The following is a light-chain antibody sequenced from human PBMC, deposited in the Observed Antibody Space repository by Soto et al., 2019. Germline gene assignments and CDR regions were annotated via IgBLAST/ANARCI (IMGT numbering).Light chain of an antibody. J-gene: IGLJ2*01. V-gene: IGLV1-44*01. CDR3: AAWDGNLNAVI. CDR1: SSNIGSSN. CDR2: NNN. Sequence: QPVLTQPPSASGTPGQRVTVSCSGSSSNIGSSNVNWYQHLPGTAPKLLIFNNNQRPSGVPDRFSGSKSGTSVSLAISGLQSEDEADYYCAAWDGNLNAVIFGGGTQLTVL.